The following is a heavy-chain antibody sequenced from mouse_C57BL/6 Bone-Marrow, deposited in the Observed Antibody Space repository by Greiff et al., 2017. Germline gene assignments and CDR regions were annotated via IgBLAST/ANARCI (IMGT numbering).Heavy chain of an antibody. CDR1: GFNIKDDY. J-gene: IGHJ1*03. CDR3: TPFYYGNPHWSFDV. Sequence: EVLLVESGAELVRPGASVKLSCTASGFNIKDDYMHWVKQRPEQGLEWIGWIDPENGDTEYASKFQGKATLTADTSSSTAYLQLSSLTSEDSAVDYCTPFYYGNPHWSFDVWGTGTTVTVSS. D-gene: IGHD2-1*01. V-gene: IGHV14-4*01. CDR2: IDPENGDT.